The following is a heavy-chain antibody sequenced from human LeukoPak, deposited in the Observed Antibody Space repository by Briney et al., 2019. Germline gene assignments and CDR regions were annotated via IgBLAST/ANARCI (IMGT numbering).Heavy chain of an antibody. Sequence: ASVKVSCKASGYTFTGYYMHWVRQAPGQGLEWMGWINPNSGGTNYAQKFQGWVTMTRDTSISTAYMELSRLRSDDTAVYYCARAVAGTNYYYYGMDVWGQGTTVTVSS. J-gene: IGHJ6*02. V-gene: IGHV1-2*04. D-gene: IGHD6-19*01. CDR1: GYTFTGYY. CDR2: INPNSGGT. CDR3: ARAVAGTNYYYYGMDV.